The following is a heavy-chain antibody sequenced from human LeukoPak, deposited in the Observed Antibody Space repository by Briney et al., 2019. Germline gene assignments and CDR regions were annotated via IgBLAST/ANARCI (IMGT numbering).Heavy chain of an antibody. CDR3: ATSRGSWPDYFDY. CDR2: IKQDGSEK. CDR1: GFTFSSYW. D-gene: IGHD6-13*01. J-gene: IGHJ4*02. Sequence: GGSLRLSCAASGFTFSSYWMSWVRQAPGKGLEWVANIKQDGSEKYYVDSVKGRFTISRDNAKNSLYLQMNSLRAEDTAVYYCATSRGSWPDYFDYWGQGTLVTVSS. V-gene: IGHV3-7*01.